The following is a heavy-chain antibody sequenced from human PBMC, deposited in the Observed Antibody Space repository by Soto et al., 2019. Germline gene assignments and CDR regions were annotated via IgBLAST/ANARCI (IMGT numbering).Heavy chain of an antibody. CDR2: ISGSGGHT. J-gene: IGHJ6*02. CDR1: GFTFSKYA. Sequence: EGQLLESGGGLVQPGGSLRLSCAASGFTFSKYAMNWVRKAPGKGLEWVSVISGSGGHTYDADPVKGRFTIARDNSEKTLYLQINSLRAEDTATYYCANDFVLNDDVEAVENIGLDVWGQWTTVTVSS. CDR3: ANDFVLNDDVEAVENIGLDV. D-gene: IGHD3-16*01. V-gene: IGHV3-23*01.